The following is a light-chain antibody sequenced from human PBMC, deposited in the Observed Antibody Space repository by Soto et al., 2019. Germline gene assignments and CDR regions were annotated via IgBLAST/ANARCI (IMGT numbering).Light chain of an antibody. V-gene: IGKV1-39*01. CDR2: AAS. J-gene: IGKJ5*01. Sequence: DIQMTQSPSSLSASVGDRVAITCRASHNINTYLNWYQQRPGKAPRLLIYAASSVQGGVPSRFSGSGSGTDFTLTISSLQPEAFATYYCKLSDSILTFGQGTRLEIE. CDR1: HNINTY. CDR3: KLSDSILT.